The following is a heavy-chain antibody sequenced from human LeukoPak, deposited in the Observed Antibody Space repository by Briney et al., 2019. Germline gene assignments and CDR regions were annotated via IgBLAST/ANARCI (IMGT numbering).Heavy chain of an antibody. CDR3: ARGLTIFGVEGAFDI. CDR2: ISSSSSTI. Sequence: PGGSLRLSCAASGFTFGSYSMNWVRQAPGKGLEWVSYISSSSSTIYYADSVKGRFTISRDNAKNSLYLQMNSLRAEDTAVYYCARGLTIFGVEGAFDIWGQGTMVTVSS. J-gene: IGHJ3*02. CDR1: GFTFGSYS. V-gene: IGHV3-48*04. D-gene: IGHD3-3*01.